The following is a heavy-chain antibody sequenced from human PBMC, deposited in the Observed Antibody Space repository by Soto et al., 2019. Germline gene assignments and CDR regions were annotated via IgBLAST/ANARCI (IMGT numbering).Heavy chain of an antibody. CDR1: GGTFSSYT. J-gene: IGHJ5*02. CDR3: ARDPTNCSGGSCYPTSWFDP. D-gene: IGHD2-15*01. V-gene: IGHV1-69*04. Sequence: SVKVSCKASGGTFSSYTISWVRQAPGQGLEWMGRIIPILGIANYAQKFQGRVTITADKSTSTAYMELSSLRSEDTAVYYCARDPTNCSGGSCYPTSWFDPWGQGTLVTVSS. CDR2: IIPILGIA.